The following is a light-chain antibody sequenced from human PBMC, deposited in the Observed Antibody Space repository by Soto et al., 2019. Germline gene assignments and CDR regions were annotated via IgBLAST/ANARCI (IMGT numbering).Light chain of an antibody. CDR3: AAWDDSLSAGV. V-gene: IGLV1-47*01. CDR2: RNN. J-gene: IGLJ3*02. Sequence: QSVLTQPPSASGTPGQRVSISCFGSSSNIGSNYVYWYQQLSGTAPKLLIQRNNQRPSGVPDRFSGSKSGTSASLAISGLRSDDEADYYCAAWDDSLSAGVFGGGTKLTVL. CDR1: SSNIGSNY.